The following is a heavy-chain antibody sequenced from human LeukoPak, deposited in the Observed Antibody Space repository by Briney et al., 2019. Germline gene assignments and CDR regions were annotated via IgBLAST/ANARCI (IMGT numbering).Heavy chain of an antibody. CDR2: IKYDGREK. CDR3: ARDRYSDTSRVPFDH. D-gene: IGHD3-22*01. CDR1: GFTFSTYW. Sequence: SGGSLRLSCAASGFTFSTYWMTWVRQAPGKGLEWVANIKYDGREKYYVDSVKGRFTISRDNARNSIFLQMNSPRVDDTAVYYCARDRYSDTSRVPFDHWGQGILVTVSS. J-gene: IGHJ4*02. V-gene: IGHV3-7*01.